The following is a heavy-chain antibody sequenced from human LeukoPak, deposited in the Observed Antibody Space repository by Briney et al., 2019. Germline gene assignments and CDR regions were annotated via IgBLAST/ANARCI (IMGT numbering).Heavy chain of an antibody. CDR3: AGTYYDSSGYYLGGDY. CDR1: GDSISSYY. D-gene: IGHD3-22*01. Sequence: SETLSLTCTVSGDSISSYYWSWIRQPPGKGLEWIGYIYYSGSTNYNPSLKSRVTISVDTSKNQFSLKLSSVTAADTAVYYCAGTYYDSSGYYLGGDYWGQGTLVTVSS. V-gene: IGHV4-59*08. J-gene: IGHJ4*02. CDR2: IYYSGST.